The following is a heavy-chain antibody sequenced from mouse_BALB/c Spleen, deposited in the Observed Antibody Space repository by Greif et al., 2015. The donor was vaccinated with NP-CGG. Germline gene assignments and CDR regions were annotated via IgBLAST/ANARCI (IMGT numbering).Heavy chain of an antibody. CDR1: GFTLSSFG. CDR3: ARLFDY. CDR2: ISSGSSTI. J-gene: IGHJ2*01. V-gene: IGHV5-17*02. Sequence: EVKLVESGGGLVQPGGSRKLSCAASGFTLSSFGMHWVRQAPEKGLEWVAYISSGSSTIYYADTVKGRFTISRDNPKNTLFLQMTSLRSEDTAMYYCARLFDYWGQGTTLTVSS.